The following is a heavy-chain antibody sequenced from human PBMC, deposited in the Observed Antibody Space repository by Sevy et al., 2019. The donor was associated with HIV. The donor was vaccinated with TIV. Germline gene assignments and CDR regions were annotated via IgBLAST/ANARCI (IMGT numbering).Heavy chain of an antibody. V-gene: IGHV3-23*01. D-gene: IGHD2-15*01. CDR2: ISGSDGTT. Sequence: GGFLRLSCAASGFPFSKYAMTWVRQAPGKGLEWVSIISGSDGTTYYADSVKGRFTISRDNSKNTLYLQMNSLRAEDTAIYYCAKDGGRVGTSYYYYGMDVWGHGTTVTVSS. CDR3: AKDGGRVGTSYYYYGMDV. CDR1: GFPFSKYA. J-gene: IGHJ6*02.